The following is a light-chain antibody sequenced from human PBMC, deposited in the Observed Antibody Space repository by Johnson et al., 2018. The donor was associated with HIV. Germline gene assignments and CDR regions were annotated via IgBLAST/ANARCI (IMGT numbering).Light chain of an antibody. CDR2: ENN. V-gene: IGLV1-51*02. J-gene: IGLJ1*01. CDR1: SSNIGSNY. CDR3: GTWDSSLSVAYV. Sequence: QFVLTQPPSVSVAPGQKVTISCSGSSSNIGSNYVSWYQQLPGTAPKLLIYENNKRPSGIPDRFSGSKSGTSATLGITGLQTGDEADYYCGTWDSSLSVAYVFGTGTKVTVL.